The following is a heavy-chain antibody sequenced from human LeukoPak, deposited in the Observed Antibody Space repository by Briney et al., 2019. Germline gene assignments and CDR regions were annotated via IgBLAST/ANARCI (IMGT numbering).Heavy chain of an antibody. Sequence: PSETPSLTCTVSGGSINRYYWSWIRQPPGKGLEWIGQIYYSGSTNYDPSLKSRVTVSVDTSKNQFSLKLSSVTAADTAVYYCARRQYYDSSGYWYYFDYWGQGTLVTVSS. J-gene: IGHJ4*02. V-gene: IGHV4-59*08. CDR1: GGSINRYY. D-gene: IGHD3-22*01. CDR2: IYYSGST. CDR3: ARRQYYDSSGYWYYFDY.